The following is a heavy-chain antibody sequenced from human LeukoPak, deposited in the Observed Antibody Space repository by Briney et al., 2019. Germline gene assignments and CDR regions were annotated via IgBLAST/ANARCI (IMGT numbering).Heavy chain of an antibody. D-gene: IGHD2-15*01. CDR2: ISYEGRLQ. CDR1: AFTFSNYG. Sequence: PGGSLRLSCAASAFTFSNYGMHWVRQAPGKGLEWVAVISYEGRLQYYADSVKGRFTISRDNSENTLSLQMNNVRAEDTAVYYCAQELEPQVSAATDYWGPGTLVTVSS. J-gene: IGHJ4*02. V-gene: IGHV3-30*18. CDR3: AQELEPQVSAATDY.